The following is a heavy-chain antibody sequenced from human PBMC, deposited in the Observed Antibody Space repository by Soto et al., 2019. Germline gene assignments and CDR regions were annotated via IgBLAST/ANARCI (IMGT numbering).Heavy chain of an antibody. CDR3: ARETGVGYAQGGLLH. CDR1: GGSVSTYY. D-gene: IGHD5-18*01. V-gene: IGHV4-59*02. J-gene: IGHJ1*01. CDR2: IYRTGST. Sequence: PSETLSLTCTVSGGSVSTYYWNWIRQTPGKGLEWIGYIYRTGSTNYNPSLKSRVTISIDTSKNQFSLRLTSVTAADTAVYYCARETGVGYAQGGLLHWGQGTLVTVSS.